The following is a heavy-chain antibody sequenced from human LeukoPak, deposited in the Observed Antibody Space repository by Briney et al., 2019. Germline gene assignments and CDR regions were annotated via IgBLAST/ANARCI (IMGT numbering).Heavy chain of an antibody. D-gene: IGHD5-24*01. V-gene: IGHV3-15*01. CDR2: IKSKTDGGTT. CDR1: GLTFSNAW. J-gene: IGHJ4*02. Sequence: GGSLRLSCAASGLTFSNAWMSWVRQAPGKGLEWVGRIKSKTDGGTTDYAAPVKGRFTILRDDSKNTLYLQMNSLKTEDTAVYYCARTDGYRSSFDYWGQGTLVTVSS. CDR3: ARTDGYRSSFDY.